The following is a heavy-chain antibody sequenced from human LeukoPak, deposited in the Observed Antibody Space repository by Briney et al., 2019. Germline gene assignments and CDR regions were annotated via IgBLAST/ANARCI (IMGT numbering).Heavy chain of an antibody. Sequence: SVKVSCKASVGTFSSYAISWVRQAPGQGLEWMGGIIPIFGTANYAQKFQGRVTITADESTSTAYMELSSLRSEDTAVYYCARVRSSGYYFGAFDIWGQGTMVTVSS. CDR1: VGTFSSYA. CDR3: ARVRSSGYYFGAFDI. J-gene: IGHJ3*02. V-gene: IGHV1-69*13. CDR2: IIPIFGTA. D-gene: IGHD3-22*01.